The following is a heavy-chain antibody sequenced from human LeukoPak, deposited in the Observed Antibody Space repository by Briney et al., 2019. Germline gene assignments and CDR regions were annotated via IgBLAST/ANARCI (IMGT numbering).Heavy chain of an antibody. CDR3: ARDSGTGYSYGYTYIDY. D-gene: IGHD5-18*01. V-gene: IGHV4-34*01. CDR1: GGSFSGYN. CDR2: INHIGST. Sequence: SETLSLTCAVYGGSFSGYNWSWIRQPPGKGLEWIGEINHIGSTNYNPSLKSRVTISVDTSKNQFSLKLSSVTAADTAVYYCARDSGTGYSYGYTYIDYWGQGTLVTVSS. J-gene: IGHJ4*02.